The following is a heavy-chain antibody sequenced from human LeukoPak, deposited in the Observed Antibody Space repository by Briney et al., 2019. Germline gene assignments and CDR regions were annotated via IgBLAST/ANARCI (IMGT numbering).Heavy chain of an antibody. CDR1: GFAFSSHT. D-gene: IGHD2-15*01. V-gene: IGHV3-48*01. CDR3: ARGADGVSSNSRGWFDP. CDR2: SSSGSTII. J-gene: IGHJ5*02. Sequence: GGSLRLSCAASGFAFSSHTINWVRQAPGKGLEWVSSSSSGSTIIYYADSVKGRFTISRDNGRNSLYLQMNTLRAEDTAVYSCARGADGVSSNSRGWFDPWGQGTLVTVSS.